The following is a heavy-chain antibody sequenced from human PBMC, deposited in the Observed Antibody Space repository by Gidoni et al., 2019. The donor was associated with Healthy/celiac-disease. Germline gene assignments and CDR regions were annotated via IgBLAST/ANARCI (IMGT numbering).Heavy chain of an antibody. CDR1: GCALRSYS. CDR2: ISSSSSYI. Sequence: EVQLVEAGGGVGKPGWSLRLSCAASGCALRSYSMNWVRQAPGKGLEWVSCISSSSSYIYYADSVKGRSTISRDNAKNSLYLQMTILSAEDPAVYTRARGLHSFVVVAAFYYWGQGTLVPVSS. D-gene: IGHD2-15*01. V-gene: IGHV3-21*01. J-gene: IGHJ4*02. CDR3: ARGLHSFVVVAAFYY.